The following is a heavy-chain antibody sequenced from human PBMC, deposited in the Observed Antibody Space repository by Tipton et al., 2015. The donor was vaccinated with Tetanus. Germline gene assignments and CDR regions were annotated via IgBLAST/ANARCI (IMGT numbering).Heavy chain of an antibody. CDR1: GYSFTSYW. CDR2: IYPGDSDT. D-gene: IGHD3-3*01. CDR3: ARRMEGDSSSSQLRFFQGPNWFDP. V-gene: IGHV5-51*01. Sequence: VQLVQSGAEVKKPGESLKISCKGSGYSFTSYWIGWVRQMPGKGLEWMGIIYPGDSDTRYSPSFQGQVTISADKSISTAYLQWSSLKASDTAMYYCARRMEGDSSSSQLRFFQGPNWFDPWGQGTLVTVSS. J-gene: IGHJ5*02.